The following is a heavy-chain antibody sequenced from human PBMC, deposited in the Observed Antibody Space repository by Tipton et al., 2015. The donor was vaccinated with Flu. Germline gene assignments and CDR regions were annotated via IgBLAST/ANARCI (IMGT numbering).Heavy chain of an antibody. V-gene: IGHV4-39*07. J-gene: IGHJ5*02. CDR1: GDSIRSSNYY. CDR2: TFHSGNT. Sequence: TLSLTCGVSGDSIRSSNYYWGWIRQPPGKGLEWIGNTFHSGNTYLNPSLKSRVTISIDTSRNQFSLKVSSVTAADTAVYYCARRDYSNYVSEPKTWFDPWGQGALVTVSS. CDR3: ARRDYSNYVSEPKTWFDP. D-gene: IGHD4-11*01.